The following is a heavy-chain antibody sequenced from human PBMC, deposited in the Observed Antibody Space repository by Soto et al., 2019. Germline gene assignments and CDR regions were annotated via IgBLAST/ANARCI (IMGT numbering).Heavy chain of an antibody. V-gene: IGHV4-39*01. J-gene: IGHJ4*02. Sequence: QLQLQESGPGLVKPSETLSLTCTVCGGSISRSSYYWGWIRQPPGKGLEWIGSIYYSGSTYNNPSLKSRVTIPVNTSKHQSPRRRTSLPAPDRVVFYCARHARGGRYFDHWGQACLLTVSS. CDR1: GGSISRSSYY. CDR2: IYYSGST. CDR3: ARHARGGRYFDH. D-gene: IGHD3-16*01.